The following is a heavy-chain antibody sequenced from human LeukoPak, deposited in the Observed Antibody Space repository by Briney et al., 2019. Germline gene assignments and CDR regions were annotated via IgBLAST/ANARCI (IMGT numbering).Heavy chain of an antibody. CDR1: GFTFSSYG. V-gene: IGHV3-33*01. CDR3: ARDRSMSGWYIDL. Sequence: GGSLRLSCAASGFTFSSYGMHWVRQAPGKGLEWVAVIWYDGSNKYYPDSVQGRFTISRDNSKNTLYLQVNSLRAEDTAVYYCARDRSMSGWYIDLWGRGTLVTVPS. D-gene: IGHD2/OR15-2a*01. CDR2: IWYDGSNK. J-gene: IGHJ2*01.